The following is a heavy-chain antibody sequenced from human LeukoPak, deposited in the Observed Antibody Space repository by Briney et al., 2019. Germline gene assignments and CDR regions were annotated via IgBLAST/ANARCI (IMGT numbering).Heavy chain of an antibody. J-gene: IGHJ6*03. CDR2: IIPMFGTT. V-gene: IGHV1-69*05. Sequence: VASVKVSCKASGGTFSNYAISWVRQAPGQGLKWMGRIIPMFGTTNYAQKFQGRVTITTDESTSTAYMEVSSLRIEDTAVYYCASVTVTTWAPDGHMDVWGKGTTVTVSS. CDR1: GGTFSNYA. D-gene: IGHD4-11*01. CDR3: ASVTVTTWAPDGHMDV.